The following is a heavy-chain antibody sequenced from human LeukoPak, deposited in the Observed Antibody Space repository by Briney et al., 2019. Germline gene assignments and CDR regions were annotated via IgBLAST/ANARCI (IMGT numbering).Heavy chain of an antibody. CDR2: IFQSGST. D-gene: IGHD3-3*01. CDR1: GGSISSGDYS. J-gene: IGHJ1*01. Sequence: SETLSLTCAVSGGSISSGDYSWSWIRQPPGKGLEWIGYIFQSGSTYYNPSPKSRVTISVDRSKNQFSLKLSSVTAADTAVYYCARATATNYDFWSGPPQYFQHWGQGTLVTVSS. CDR3: ARATATNYDFWSGPPQYFQH. V-gene: IGHV4-30-2*01.